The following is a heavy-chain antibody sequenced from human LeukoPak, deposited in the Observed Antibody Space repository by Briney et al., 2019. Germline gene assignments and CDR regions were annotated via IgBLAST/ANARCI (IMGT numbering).Heavy chain of an antibody. V-gene: IGHV4-61*02. Sequence: SQTLSLACTVSGGSISSGSYYWSWIRQPAGKGLEWIGRIYTSGSTNYNPSLKSRVTISVDTSKNQFSLKLSSVTAADTAVYYCARDLTTSRTTGTKTWGQGTLVTVSS. J-gene: IGHJ5*02. CDR3: ARDLTTSRTTGTKT. CDR1: GGSISSGSYY. D-gene: IGHD1-1*01. CDR2: IYTSGST.